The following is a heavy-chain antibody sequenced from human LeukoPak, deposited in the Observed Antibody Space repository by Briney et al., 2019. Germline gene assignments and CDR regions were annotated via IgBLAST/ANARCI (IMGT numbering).Heavy chain of an antibody. Sequence: GGTLRLSCAASGFTFSSYSMNWVRQAPGKGLEWVSSISSSSSYIYYADSVKGRFTISRDNAKNSLYLQMNSLRAEDTAVYYCARAHCSSTSCYRDYYYYYMDVWGKGTTVTVSS. J-gene: IGHJ6*03. CDR1: GFTFSSYS. CDR2: ISSSSSYI. V-gene: IGHV3-21*01. CDR3: ARAHCSSTSCYRDYYYYYMDV. D-gene: IGHD2-2*01.